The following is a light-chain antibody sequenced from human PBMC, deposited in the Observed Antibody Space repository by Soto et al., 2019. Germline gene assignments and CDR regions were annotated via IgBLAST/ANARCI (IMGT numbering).Light chain of an antibody. V-gene: IGKV3-15*01. CDR1: QSVSNN. CDR2: AAS. J-gene: IGKJ1*01. Sequence: ILMAQSPATLSVSPGERVTLSCRASQSVSNNLAWYQQKPGRAPRLLIYAASTRATGIPAKFSGSGSGTEFTLIISSLQSEDCAVYYCQQYNNWPETFGQGTKVEIK. CDR3: QQYNNWPET.